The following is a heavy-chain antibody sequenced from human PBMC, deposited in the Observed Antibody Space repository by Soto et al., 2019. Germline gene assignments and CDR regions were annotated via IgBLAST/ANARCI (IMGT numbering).Heavy chain of an antibody. D-gene: IGHD6-25*01. CDR1: GVTVGSNY. V-gene: IGHV3-23*01. CDR3: AKPKTSSGWTGLDY. CDR2: IGGRGGST. Sequence: GGSLRLSCAASGVTVGSNYMNWVRKAPGKGLEWVSGIGGRGGSTYYAGSVKGRFSISRDNSKNSLYLQLNSLTAEDTAVYYCAKPKTSSGWTGLDYWGQGTLVTVSS. J-gene: IGHJ4*02.